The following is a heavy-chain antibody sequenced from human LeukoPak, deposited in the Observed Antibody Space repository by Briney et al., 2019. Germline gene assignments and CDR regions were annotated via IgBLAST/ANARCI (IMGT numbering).Heavy chain of an antibody. CDR3: ARAGKPGGWFDP. V-gene: IGHV4-30-4*01. Sequence: PSQTLSLTCTVSGGSISSGDYYWSWIRQPPGKGLEWIGYIYYSGSTYYNPSLKSRVTISVDTSKNQFSLKLSSVTAADTAVYYCARAGKPGGWFDPWGQGTLVTVSS. CDR1: GGSISSGDYY. D-gene: IGHD1-26*01. J-gene: IGHJ5*02. CDR2: IYYSGST.